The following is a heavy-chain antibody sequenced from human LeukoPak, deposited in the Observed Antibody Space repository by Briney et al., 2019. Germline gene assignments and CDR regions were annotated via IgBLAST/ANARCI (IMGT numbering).Heavy chain of an antibody. Sequence: PGGSLRLSCAASGFTFSSYWMHWVRQAPGKGLVWVSRINKDGRTITYADSVKGRFTVSRDNAKNTLYLQMNSLRAEDTAVYYCASTGSGNYLLDYWGQGTLVTVSS. CDR2: INKDGRTI. J-gene: IGHJ4*02. D-gene: IGHD1-26*01. V-gene: IGHV3-74*03. CDR1: GFTFSSYW. CDR3: ASTGSGNYLLDY.